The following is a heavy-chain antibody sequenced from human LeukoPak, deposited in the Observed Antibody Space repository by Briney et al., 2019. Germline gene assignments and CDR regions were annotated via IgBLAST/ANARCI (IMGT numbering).Heavy chain of an antibody. V-gene: IGHV1-46*01. CDR3: ARNCFGIAAAVVCFDP. CDR2: INPSGGST. CDR1: GYTFTSYY. Sequence: ASVKVSCKASGYTFTSYYMHWVRQAPGQGLEWMGLINPSGGSTSYAQKFQGRVTMTRDTSTSTVYMELSSLRSEDTAVYYCARNCFGIAAAVVCFDPWGQGTLVTVSS. D-gene: IGHD6-13*01. J-gene: IGHJ5*02.